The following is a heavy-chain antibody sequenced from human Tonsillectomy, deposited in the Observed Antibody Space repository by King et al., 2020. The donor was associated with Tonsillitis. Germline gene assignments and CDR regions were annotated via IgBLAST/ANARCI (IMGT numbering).Heavy chain of an antibody. V-gene: IGHV4-39*02. D-gene: IGHD3-22*01. CDR1: GGSISSTSYY. CDR3: ARDPVYSRGFDP. J-gene: IGHJ5*02. CDR2: IYYDGTT. Sequence: VQLQESGPGLVKPSDTLSLTCAVSGGSISSTSYYWAWIRQPPGKGPEWIASIYYDGTTYYNPFLQSRLSVSVDPTRNQFYLRLASVTAADTAVYYCARDPVYSRGFDPWGQGILVTVSS.